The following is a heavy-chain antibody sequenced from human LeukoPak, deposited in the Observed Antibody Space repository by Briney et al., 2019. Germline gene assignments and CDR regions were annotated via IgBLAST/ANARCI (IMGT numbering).Heavy chain of an antibody. CDR1: GFTFSSYA. D-gene: IGHD2-2*02. CDR3: AKRAWGYCSSTSCYKGDYFDY. CDR2: ISGSGGST. J-gene: IGHJ4*03. Sequence: GGSLRLSCAASGFTFSSYAMSWVRQAPGKGLEWVSAISGSGGSTYYADSVKGRFTISRDNSKNTLYLQMNSLRAEDTAVYYCAKRAWGYCSSTSCYKGDYFDYWGQGTMVTVSS. V-gene: IGHV3-23*01.